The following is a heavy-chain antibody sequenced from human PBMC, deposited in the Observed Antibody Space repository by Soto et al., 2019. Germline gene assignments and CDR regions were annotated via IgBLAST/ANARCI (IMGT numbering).Heavy chain of an antibody. J-gene: IGHJ3*02. D-gene: IGHD4-17*01. CDR3: AKDDYGDYVEAFDI. CDR2: ISGGGGST. Sequence: EVQLLESGGGLVQPGWSLRLSCAASGFTFSSYAMTWVRQAPGKGLEWVSAISGGGGSTYYADSVKGRFTISRDNSKNTRYLQMNSLRAEDTAVYYCAKDDYGDYVEAFDIWGQGTMVTVSS. CDR1: GFTFSSYA. V-gene: IGHV3-23*01.